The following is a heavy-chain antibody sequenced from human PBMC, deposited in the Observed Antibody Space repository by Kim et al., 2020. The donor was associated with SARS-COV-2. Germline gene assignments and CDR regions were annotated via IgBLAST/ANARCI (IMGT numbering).Heavy chain of an antibody. V-gene: IGHV3-21*01. Sequence: GGSLRLSCAASGFTFSSYSMNWVRQAPGKGLEWVSSISSSSSYIYYADSVKGRFTISRDNAKNSLYLQMNSLRAEDTAVYYCASTLHPSYYDFWSGYRYYYGMDVWGQGTTVTVSS. CDR2: ISSSSSYI. D-gene: IGHD3-3*01. CDR3: ASTLHPSYYDFWSGYRYYYGMDV. CDR1: GFTFSSYS. J-gene: IGHJ6*02.